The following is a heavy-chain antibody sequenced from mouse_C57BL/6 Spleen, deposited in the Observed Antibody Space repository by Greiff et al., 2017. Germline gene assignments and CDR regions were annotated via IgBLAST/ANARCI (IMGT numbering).Heavy chain of an antibody. CDR3: ARQDYGSSGGFAY. CDR2: ISSGGSYT. CDR1: GFTFSSYG. D-gene: IGHD1-1*01. V-gene: IGHV5-6*01. Sequence: EVKVVESGGDLVKPGGSLKLSCAASGFTFSSYGMSWVRQTPDKRLEWVATISSGGSYTYYPDSVKGRFTISRDNAKNTLYLQMSSLKPEDTAMYYCARQDYGSSGGFAYWGQGTLVTVSA. J-gene: IGHJ3*01.